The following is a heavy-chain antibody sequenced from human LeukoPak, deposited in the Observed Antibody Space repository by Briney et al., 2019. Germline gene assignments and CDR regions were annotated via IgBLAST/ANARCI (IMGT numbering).Heavy chain of an antibody. CDR1: GFTFSSYG. CDR3: YYYDSSGYYL. Sequence: GGSLRLSCAASGFTFSSYGMHWVRRAPGKGLEWVAFIRYDGSNKYYADSVKGRFTISRDNSKNTLYLQMNSLRAEDTAVYYCYYYDSSGYYLWGQGTLVTVSS. CDR2: IRYDGSNK. J-gene: IGHJ4*02. D-gene: IGHD3-22*01. V-gene: IGHV3-30*02.